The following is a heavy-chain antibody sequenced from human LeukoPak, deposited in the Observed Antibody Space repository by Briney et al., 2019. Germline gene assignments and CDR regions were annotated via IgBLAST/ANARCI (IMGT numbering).Heavy chain of an antibody. CDR3: VRQIGAGVFDL. V-gene: IGHV4-59*08. CDR1: GGSISSYY. D-gene: IGHD3-3*01. Sequence: SETLSLTCTVSGGSISSYYWSWIRQPPGKGLDCIGYIYYSGTTNYNPSLKSRVTISLDTTKNQFSLRLTSVIAADTALYYCVRQIGAGVFDLWGRDRVVTVSS. J-gene: IGHJ2*01. CDR2: IYYSGTT.